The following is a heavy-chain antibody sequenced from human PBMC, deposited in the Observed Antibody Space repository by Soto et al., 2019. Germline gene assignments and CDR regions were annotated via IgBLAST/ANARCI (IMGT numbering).Heavy chain of an antibody. CDR2: ISASGSET. Sequence: EGQLLQSGGGLVQPGGSLRLPCAASGFTFSSYAMTWVRQAPGKGLEWVSAISASGSETYYADSVKGRFTISRDRSRNTLNLQMNSLRVEDTALYYCAKGVAVTGTRYHYYGLDVWGQGTTVTVSS. V-gene: IGHV3-23*01. CDR3: AKGVAVTGTRYHYYGLDV. D-gene: IGHD1-20*01. J-gene: IGHJ6*02. CDR1: GFTFSSYA.